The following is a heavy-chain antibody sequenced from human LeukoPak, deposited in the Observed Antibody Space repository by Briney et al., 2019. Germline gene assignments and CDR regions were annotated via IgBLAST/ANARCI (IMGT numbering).Heavy chain of an antibody. J-gene: IGHJ4*02. V-gene: IGHV1-18*01. CDR3: ARGDDFGF. D-gene: IGHD5-24*01. Sequence: ASVKVSCKAFGYAFNTYGIHWVREAHGQGLEWMGWISTSNGNTLYAQSLQDRLTVTTDTSATTAYMELRSLGFDDTAVYYCARGDDFGFWGQGTLVTVSS. CDR1: GYAFNTYG. CDR2: ISTSNGNT.